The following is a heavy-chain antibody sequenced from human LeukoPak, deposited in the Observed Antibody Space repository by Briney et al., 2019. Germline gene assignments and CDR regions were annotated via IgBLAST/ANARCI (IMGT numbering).Heavy chain of an antibody. J-gene: IGHJ4*02. V-gene: IGHV3-15*01. CDR3: TTAAHYYGSGSYYIGRFFDY. Sequence: PGGSLRLSCAASGFTFSNAWMSWVRQAPGNGLEWVGRIKSKTDGGTTDYAAPVKGRFTISRDDSKNTLYLQMNSLKTEDTAVYYCTTAAHYYGSGSYYIGRFFDYWGQETLVTVSS. CDR1: GFTFSNAW. D-gene: IGHD3-10*01. CDR2: IKSKTDGGTT.